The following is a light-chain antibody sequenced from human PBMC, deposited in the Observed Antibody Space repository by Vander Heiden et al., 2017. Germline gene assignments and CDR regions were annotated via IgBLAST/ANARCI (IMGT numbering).Light chain of an antibody. V-gene: IGLV2-14*03. CDR1: SSDVGGYNY. Sequence: QSAPSPPASVSRSTGHSTTTSSTGTSSDVGGYNYASCYQRHPGKAPKLMIYNVNNRPPGFSNRFSGSKSGNTASLTISGLQAEDEADYYCSSYTSSSTYVFGPRTKVTVL. CDR3: SSYTSSSTYV. J-gene: IGLJ1*01. CDR2: NVN.